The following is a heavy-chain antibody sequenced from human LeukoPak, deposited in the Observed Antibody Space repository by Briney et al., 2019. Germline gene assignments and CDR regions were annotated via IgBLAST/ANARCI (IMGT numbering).Heavy chain of an antibody. CDR3: AQGIAAATDAFDI. CDR2: INPSGGST. CDR1: GYTFTSYY. Sequence: ASVKVSCKASGYTFTSYYMHWVRQAPGQGLEWMGIINPSGGSTSYAQKFQGRVTITADKSTSTAYMELSSPRSEDTAVYYCAQGIAAATDAFDIWGQGTMVTVSS. D-gene: IGHD6-13*01. V-gene: IGHV1-46*01. J-gene: IGHJ3*02.